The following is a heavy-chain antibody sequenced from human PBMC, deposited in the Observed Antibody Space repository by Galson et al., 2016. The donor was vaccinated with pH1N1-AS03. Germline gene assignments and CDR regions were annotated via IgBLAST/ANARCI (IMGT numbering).Heavy chain of an antibody. V-gene: IGHV1-2*04. CDR1: GYIFTGFY. Sequence: SVKVSCKASGYIFTGFYVHWVRQAPGQGLEWMGRINPNNGVTNYAQKFQAWVTMTGDTSISTAYMELYGLKSDDTAVYYCARDPRGPCSSATCATTYYFGMDVWGQGTTVIVSS. CDR2: INPNNGVT. J-gene: IGHJ6*02. D-gene: IGHD1-26*01. CDR3: ARDPRGPCSSATCATTYYFGMDV.